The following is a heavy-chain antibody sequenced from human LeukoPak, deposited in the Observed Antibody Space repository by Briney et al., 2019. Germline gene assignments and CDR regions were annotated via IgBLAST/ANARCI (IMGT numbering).Heavy chain of an antibody. Sequence: QPGGSLRLSCAASGFTFSSYWMHWVRQAPGKGVVWVSRINSDGSSTSYADSVKGRFTISRDNSKNTLYLQMNSLRAEDTAVYYCAKVQNSGYYIFDAFDIWGQGTMVTVSS. J-gene: IGHJ3*02. CDR3: AKVQNSGYYIFDAFDI. D-gene: IGHD5-12*01. V-gene: IGHV3-74*01. CDR1: GFTFSSYW. CDR2: INSDGSST.